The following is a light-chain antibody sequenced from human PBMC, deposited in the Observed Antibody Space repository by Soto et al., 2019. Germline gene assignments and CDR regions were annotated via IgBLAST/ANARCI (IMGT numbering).Light chain of an antibody. CDR3: HQYGTAPLT. Sequence: EVVLTQSPGTLSLSPGERATLSCRSSQSVAANYLAWYQQKRGQAPRLLIYGASSRATGITDRFSGRGSGTDFTLTISRLEPEDFSVYYCHQYGTAPLTVGPGTKVDIK. J-gene: IGKJ3*01. CDR1: QSVAANY. CDR2: GAS. V-gene: IGKV3-20*01.